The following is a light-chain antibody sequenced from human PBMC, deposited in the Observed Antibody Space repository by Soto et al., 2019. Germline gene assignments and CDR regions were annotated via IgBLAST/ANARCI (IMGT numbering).Light chain of an antibody. CDR1: QSVSSY. Sequence: TQSPATLSVSPGERATLSCRASQSVSSYLAWYQQKPGQAPRLLIYDASNRATGIPARFSGSGSGTDFTLTISSLEPEDFAVYYCQQRSNWPPSFGQGTRLEI. J-gene: IGKJ5*01. V-gene: IGKV3-11*01. CDR2: DAS. CDR3: QQRSNWPPS.